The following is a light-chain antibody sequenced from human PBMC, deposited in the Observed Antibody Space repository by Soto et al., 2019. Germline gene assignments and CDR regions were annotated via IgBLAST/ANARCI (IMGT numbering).Light chain of an antibody. CDR1: TSNIGGNP. CDR3: AAWDDSLEGYV. J-gene: IGLJ1*01. Sequence: QLVLTQPPSASGTPGQMVAISCSGSTSNIGGNPVNWYQQLPGAAPKLLIYTNDQRPSGVPDRFSGSKSGTSASLAISGLQSEDEADYYCAAWDDSLEGYVFGAGTKLTVL. V-gene: IGLV1-44*01. CDR2: TND.